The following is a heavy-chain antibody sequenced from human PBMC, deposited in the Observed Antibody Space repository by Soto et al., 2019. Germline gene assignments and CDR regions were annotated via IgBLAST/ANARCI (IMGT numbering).Heavy chain of an antibody. CDR2: LYLDENI. V-gene: IGHV2-5*02. CDR1: GFSLTTTGVG. Sequence: QITLTESGPTLVKPTQPLTLTCTFSGFSLTTTGVGVGWIRQPPGKALEWLALLYLDENIRYSPSLKSRLPITKDTSKHQVGLTMTNMDPVDTATYYCVHKSRPYYHGSGSNPPLDYWGLGSLVNVSS. D-gene: IGHD3-10*01. J-gene: IGHJ4*02. CDR3: VHKSRPYYHGSGSNPPLDY.